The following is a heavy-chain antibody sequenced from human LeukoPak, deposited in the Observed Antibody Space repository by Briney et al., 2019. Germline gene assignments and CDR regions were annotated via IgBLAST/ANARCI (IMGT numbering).Heavy chain of an antibody. D-gene: IGHD3-22*01. CDR1: GFTFSNAW. J-gene: IGHJ4*02. CDR3: TTVGLSGYYDSRGYYYFDY. Sequence: GGSLRLSCAASGFTFSNAWMSWVRQAPGKGLEGIGRIKRRSDGGTTDYAAPVKGRFTISRDDSKNTLYLHINSLKTEDTAVYYCTTVGLSGYYDSRGYYYFDYWGQGTLVTVSS. CDR2: IKRRSDGGTT. V-gene: IGHV3-15*01.